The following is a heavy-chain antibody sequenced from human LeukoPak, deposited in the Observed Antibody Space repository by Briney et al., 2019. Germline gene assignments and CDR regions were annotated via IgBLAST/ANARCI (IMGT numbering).Heavy chain of an antibody. V-gene: IGHV4-34*01. CDR1: GGSFSGYY. CDR3: ARGTVETYYDILTGYHNWFDP. CDR2: INHSGST. J-gene: IGHJ5*02. D-gene: IGHD3-9*01. Sequence: PSETLSLTCAVYGGSFSGYYWSWIRQPPGKGLEWIGEINHSGSTNYNPSLKSRVTISVDTSKNQFSLKLSSVTAADTAVYYCARGTVETYYDILTGYHNWFDPWGQGTLVTVS.